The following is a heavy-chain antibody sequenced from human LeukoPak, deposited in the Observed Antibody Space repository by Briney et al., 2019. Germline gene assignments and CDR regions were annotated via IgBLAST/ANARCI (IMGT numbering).Heavy chain of an antibody. CDR1: VGSFSGYY. CDR3: ARGSSSWYFDY. D-gene: IGHD6-13*01. CDR2: INHSGST. J-gene: IGHJ4*02. V-gene: IGHV4-34*01. Sequence: SETLSLTCAVYVGSFSGYYWSWIRQPPGKGLEWIGEINHSGSTNYNSSLKSRVTISVDTSKNQFSLKLSSVTAADTAVYYCARGSSSWYFDYWGQGTLVTVSS.